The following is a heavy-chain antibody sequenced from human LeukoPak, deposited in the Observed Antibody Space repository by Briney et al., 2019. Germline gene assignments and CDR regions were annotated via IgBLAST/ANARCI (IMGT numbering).Heavy chain of an antibody. CDR2: INQHGSDK. J-gene: IGHJ4*02. V-gene: IGHV3-7*03. D-gene: IGHD3-16*01. CDR1: GFTFTDYW. Sequence: GGSLRLSCSASGFTFTDYWMTWVRQAPGKGLEWVANINQHGSDKYYVDSVKGRFTISRDNAKNSLYLQMNALRDEDTAVYYCARTYVYGQWRDRPFGFWGQGTLVLVSS. CDR3: ARTYVYGQWRDRPFGF.